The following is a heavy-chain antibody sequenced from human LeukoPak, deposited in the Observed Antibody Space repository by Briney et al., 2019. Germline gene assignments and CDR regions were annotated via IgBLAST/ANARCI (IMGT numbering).Heavy chain of an antibody. CDR3: VREILYCSGGSCYRGPFDN. V-gene: IGHV4-59*12. J-gene: IGHJ4*02. D-gene: IGHD2-15*01. CDR1: GGSISSYY. Sequence: PSETLSLTCTVSGGSISSYYWSWIRQPPGKGLEWIGYIYYSGSTNYNPSLKSRVTISVDTSKNQFSLKLNSVTAADTAVYYCVREILYCSGGSCYRGPFDNWGQGTLVTVSA. CDR2: IYYSGST.